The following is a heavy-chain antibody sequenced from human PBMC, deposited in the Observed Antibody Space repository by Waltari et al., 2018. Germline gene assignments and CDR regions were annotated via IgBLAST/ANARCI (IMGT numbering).Heavy chain of an antibody. Sequence: QVQLVQSGAEVKKPGASVTVSCKASGYTFTGSYLHWVRQAPGQGLEWMGRINPNSGGTNYAQKFQGRVTMTRDTSISTAYMELSRLRSDDTAVYYCATQGYVPPILFDIWGQGTMVTVSS. CDR1: GYTFTGSY. CDR2: INPNSGGT. J-gene: IGHJ3*02. V-gene: IGHV1-2*06. CDR3: ATQGYVPPILFDI. D-gene: IGHD3-16*01.